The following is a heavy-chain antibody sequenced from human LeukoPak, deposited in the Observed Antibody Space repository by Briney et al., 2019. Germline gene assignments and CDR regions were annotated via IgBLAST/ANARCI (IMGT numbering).Heavy chain of an antibody. CDR1: GGTFSSYA. Sequence: SVKVSCKASGGTFSSYAISWVRQAPGQGLEWMGGIIPIFGTANYAQKFQGRVTITADKSTSTAYMEPSSLRSEDTAVYYCARLYYDILTGYAENWFDPWGQGTLVTVSS. CDR2: IIPIFGTA. V-gene: IGHV1-69*06. J-gene: IGHJ5*02. D-gene: IGHD3-9*01. CDR3: ARLYYDILTGYAENWFDP.